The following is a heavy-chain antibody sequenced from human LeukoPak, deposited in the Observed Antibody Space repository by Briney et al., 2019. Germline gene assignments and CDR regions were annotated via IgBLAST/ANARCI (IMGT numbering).Heavy chain of an antibody. CDR1: GYSFTSYW. Sequence: GESLKISCKGSGYSFTSYWIGWVRQMPGKSLEWVGLIHPGDSDTRYSPSFQGQVTISADKSISTAYLQWSRLKASDTAMYYCARKSRADYWGQGTLVTVSS. V-gene: IGHV5-51*01. CDR2: IHPGDSDT. J-gene: IGHJ4*02. CDR3: ARKSRADY.